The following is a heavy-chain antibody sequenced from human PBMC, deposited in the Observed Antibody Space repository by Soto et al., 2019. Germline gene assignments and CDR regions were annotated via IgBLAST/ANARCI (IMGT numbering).Heavy chain of an antibody. J-gene: IGHJ4*02. CDR3: ANMVVTAIGAYFDY. Sequence: SETLSLTCTVSGGSISSYYWSWIRQPPGKGLEWIGYIYYSGSTNYNPSLKSRVTISVDTSKNQFSLKMSSVTAADTAVYYCANMVVTAIGAYFDYWGQVTLVTFSS. CDR1: GGSISSYY. V-gene: IGHV4-59*01. D-gene: IGHD2-21*02. CDR2: IYYSGST.